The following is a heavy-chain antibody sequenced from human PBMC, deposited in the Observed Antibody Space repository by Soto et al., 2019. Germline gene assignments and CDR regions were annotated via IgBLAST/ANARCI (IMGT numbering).Heavy chain of an antibody. CDR1: GYTFTSYG. CDR2: ISAYNGNT. Sequence: ASVKVSCKASGYTFTSYGISWVRQAPGQGLEWMGWISAYNGNTNYAQKLQGRVTMTTDTSTSTAYMELRSLRSDDTAVYYCARDAASIGGYDYPGHYWGQGTLVTVSS. D-gene: IGHD5-12*01. V-gene: IGHV1-18*01. CDR3: ARDAASIGGYDYPGHY. J-gene: IGHJ4*02.